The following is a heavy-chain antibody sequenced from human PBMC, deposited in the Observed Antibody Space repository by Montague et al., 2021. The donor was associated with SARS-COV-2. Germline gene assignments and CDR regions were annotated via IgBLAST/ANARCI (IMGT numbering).Heavy chain of an antibody. V-gene: IGHV4-34*01. CDR3: ARGARQGYGFRLGSFDS. J-gene: IGHJ4*02. Sequence: SETLSLTCAVYGGSFSGYYWNWIRQPPGEGLEWTGEINHSGSTNYNPPLKSRVTTSVDTSKNQFFLKLSSVTAADTVVYYCARGARQGYGFRLGSFDSWGQGTLVTVSS. D-gene: IGHD3-10*01. CDR1: GGSFSGYY. CDR2: INHSGST.